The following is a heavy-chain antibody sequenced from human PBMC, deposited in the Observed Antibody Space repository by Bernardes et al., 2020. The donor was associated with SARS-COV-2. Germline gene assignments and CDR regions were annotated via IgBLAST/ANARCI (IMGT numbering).Heavy chain of an antibody. Sequence: GESLIISCKASGYSFSNSWIGWVRQMPGTGLEWVGIVYPGDSDIRYSPSFQGHVTISADKSTNTAYLQWSSLKASDTAMYYCVRRGCSGPDCFAYWGLGTLVTVSS. CDR2: VYPGDSDI. J-gene: IGHJ4*02. D-gene: IGHD2-15*01. CDR3: VRRGCSGPDCFAY. CDR1: GYSFSNSW. V-gene: IGHV5-51*01.